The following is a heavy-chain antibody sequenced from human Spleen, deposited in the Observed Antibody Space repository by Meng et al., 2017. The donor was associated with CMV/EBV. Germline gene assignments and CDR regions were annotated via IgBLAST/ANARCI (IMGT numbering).Heavy chain of an antibody. CDR3: ARDGPQNSPTSGWFDP. V-gene: IGHV3-7*01. CDR2: IKQDGSKK. J-gene: IGHJ5*02. Sequence: GESLKISCAASGFSFSSYWMSWLRQAPGRGLEWVANIKQDGSKKYYVDSVKDRFTISRDNAKNSLYLQMNSLRAEDTAVYYCARDGPQNSPTSGWFDPWGQGTLVPSPQ. D-gene: IGHD2/OR15-2a*01. CDR1: GFSFSSYW.